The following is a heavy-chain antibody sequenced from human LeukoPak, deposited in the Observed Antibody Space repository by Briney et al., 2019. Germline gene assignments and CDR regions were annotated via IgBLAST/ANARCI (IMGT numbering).Heavy chain of an antibody. CDR1: GFTFSSYS. CDR2: ISSSSSTI. D-gene: IGHD3-10*01. CDR3: ARGLVWFGESDDAFDI. J-gene: IGHJ3*02. Sequence: GGSLRLSCAASGFTFSSYSMNWVRQAPGKGLEWVSYISSSSSTIYYADSVKGRFTISRDNAKNSLYLQMNSLRDEDTAVYYCARGLVWFGESDDAFDIWGQGTMVTVSS. V-gene: IGHV3-48*02.